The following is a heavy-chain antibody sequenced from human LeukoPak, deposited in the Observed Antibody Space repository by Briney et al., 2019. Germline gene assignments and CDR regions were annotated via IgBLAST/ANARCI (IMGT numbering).Heavy chain of an antibody. CDR1: GGSISSGSYY. J-gene: IGHJ3*02. V-gene: IGHV4-61*02. CDR2: IYTSGST. Sequence: SETLSLTCTVSGGSISSGSYYWSWIRQPAGKGLEWIGRIYTSGSTNYNPSLKSRVTISVDTSKNQFSLKLSSVTAADTAVYYCARAIHGGYGFDAFDIWGQGTMVTVSS. CDR3: ARAIHGGYGFDAFDI. D-gene: IGHD5-12*01.